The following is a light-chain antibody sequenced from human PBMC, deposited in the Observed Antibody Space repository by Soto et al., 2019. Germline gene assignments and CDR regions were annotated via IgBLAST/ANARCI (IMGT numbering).Light chain of an antibody. Sequence: DLQMTQSPSTLSASVGDRVTITCRASQSISSWLAWYQQKPGKAPKLLIYKAASLDSGGPSRFSGSGSGTEFTLTISSLQPDDFATYYCQQYNSYSWTFGQGTKVEIK. CDR1: QSISSW. CDR3: QQYNSYSWT. CDR2: KAA. V-gene: IGKV1-5*03. J-gene: IGKJ1*01.